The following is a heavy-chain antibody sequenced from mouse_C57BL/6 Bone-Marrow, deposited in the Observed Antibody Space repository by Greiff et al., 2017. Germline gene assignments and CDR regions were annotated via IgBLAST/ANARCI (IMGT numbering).Heavy chain of an antibody. J-gene: IGHJ3*01. D-gene: IGHD2-1*01. CDR2: IWSGGST. CDR1: GFSLTSYG. Sequence: VQLQESGPGLVQPSQSLSITCTVSGFSLTSYGVHWVRQSPGKGLEWLGVIWSGGSTDYNAAFISRLSISKDNSKSQVFFKMNSLQADNTAIYYCASFYTRFAYWGQGTLVTVSA. V-gene: IGHV2-2*01. CDR3: ASFYTRFAY.